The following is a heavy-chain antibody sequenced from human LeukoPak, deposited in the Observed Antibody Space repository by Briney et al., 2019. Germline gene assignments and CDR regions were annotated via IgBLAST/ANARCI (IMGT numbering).Heavy chain of an antibody. D-gene: IGHD2-15*01. CDR1: GYTFTSYY. V-gene: IGHV1-46*01. Sequence: GASVKVSCKASGYTFTSYYMHWVRQAPGQGLEWMGIINPSGGSTSYAQKFQGRVTMTRDTSTSTVYIELSSLRSEDTAVYYCALVLGYCSGGSCYGGFDPWGQGTLVTVSS. J-gene: IGHJ5*02. CDR3: ALVLGYCSGGSCYGGFDP. CDR2: INPSGGST.